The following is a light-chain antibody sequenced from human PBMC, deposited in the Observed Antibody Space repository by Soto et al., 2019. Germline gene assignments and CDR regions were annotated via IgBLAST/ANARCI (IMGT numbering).Light chain of an antibody. CDR3: GTWDSSLGAGV. Sequence: QSVLTQPPSVSAAPGQKVTISCSGTSSSIGNNYVSWYQHLPGTAPKVVIYDINKRPSGIPDRFSGSKSGTSATLDITGLQTGDEADYYCGTWDSSLGAGVFGGGTQLTVL. V-gene: IGLV1-51*01. CDR1: SSSIGNNY. J-gene: IGLJ3*02. CDR2: DIN.